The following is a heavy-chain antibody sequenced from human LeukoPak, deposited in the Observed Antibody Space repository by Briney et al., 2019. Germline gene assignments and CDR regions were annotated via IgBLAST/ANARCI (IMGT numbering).Heavy chain of an antibody. V-gene: IGHV4-39*01. CDR2: IYYSGST. CDR1: GGSISSSRYY. D-gene: IGHD3-10*01. CDR3: ARHLSVNITMVRGVAVDI. J-gene: IGHJ3*02. Sequence: SETLSLTCTVSGGSISSSRYYWGWLRQPPGKGLEWIGRIYYSGSTYYTPSLKSRVTISVDTSKNQFSLKLSSVTSADTAVYYCARHLSVNITMVRGVAVDIWGQGTMVTVSS.